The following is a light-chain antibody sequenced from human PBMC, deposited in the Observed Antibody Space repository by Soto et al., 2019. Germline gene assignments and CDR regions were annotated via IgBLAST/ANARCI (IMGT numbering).Light chain of an antibody. J-gene: IGKJ2*01. Sequence: DIQMTQSPSTLSASVGDRVTITCRASQSISSWLAWYQQKPGKAPKLLIYDDSSLESGVPSRFSGSGSGTEFTLTIISLQPDDFATYYCQQYNSGYPFGQGTKLEIK. CDR3: QQYNSGYP. CDR1: QSISSW. V-gene: IGKV1-5*01. CDR2: DDS.